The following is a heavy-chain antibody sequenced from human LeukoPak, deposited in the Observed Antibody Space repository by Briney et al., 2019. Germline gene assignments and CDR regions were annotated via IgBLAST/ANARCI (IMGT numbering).Heavy chain of an antibody. CDR2: INHSGST. J-gene: IGHJ6*02. CDR1: GFTFSSYA. CDR3: ARGGSSSAPVYYYGMDV. D-gene: IGHD6-6*01. V-gene: IGHV4-34*01. Sequence: GSLRLSCAASGFTFSSYAMSWVRQAPGKGLEWIGEINHSGSTNYNPSLKSRVTISVDTSKNQFSLKLSSVTAADTAVYYCARGGSSSAPVYYYGMDVWGQGTTVTVSS.